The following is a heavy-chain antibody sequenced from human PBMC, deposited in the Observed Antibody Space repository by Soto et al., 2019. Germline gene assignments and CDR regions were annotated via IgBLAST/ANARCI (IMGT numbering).Heavy chain of an antibody. Sequence: PSETLSLTCAVSGGSISSGGFSCNWIRQPPGKGLEWIGYIYHSGSTYFNPSLKSRVTMSVDRSTNQFSLKLSSVTAADTAVYYCASRVSDYFDNWGQQTPVTVSS. J-gene: IGHJ4*02. CDR3: ASRVSDYFDN. CDR1: GGSISSGGFS. D-gene: IGHD6-19*01. CDR2: IYHSGST. V-gene: IGHV4-30-2*01.